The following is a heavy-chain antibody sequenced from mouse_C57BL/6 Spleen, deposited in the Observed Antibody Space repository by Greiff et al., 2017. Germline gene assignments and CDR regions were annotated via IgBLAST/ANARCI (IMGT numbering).Heavy chain of an antibody. D-gene: IGHD4-1*01. Sequence: EVNVVESGGGLVKPGGSLKLSCAASGFTFSSYTMSWVRQTPEKRLEWVATISGGGGNTDYPDSVKGRFTISRDNAKNTLYLQMSSLRSEDTALYYCARWETSWFAYWGQGTLVTVSA. CDR3: ARWETSWFAY. CDR2: ISGGGGNT. J-gene: IGHJ3*01. V-gene: IGHV5-9*01. CDR1: GFTFSSYT.